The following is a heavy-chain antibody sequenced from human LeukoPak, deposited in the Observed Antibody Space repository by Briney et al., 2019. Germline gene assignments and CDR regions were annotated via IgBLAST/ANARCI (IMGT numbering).Heavy chain of an antibody. CDR1: GFTFGDYA. J-gene: IGHJ6*02. CDR2: IRSKAYGGTI. Sequence: GGSLRLSCTTSGFTFGDYAMSWVRQAPGKGLEWVGFIRSKAYGGTIEYAACVKGRFTISRDDSKSIAYLQMNSQKIEDTALYYCTRGPIQLWIHNAMDVWGQGTTVTVSS. V-gene: IGHV3-49*04. D-gene: IGHD5-18*01. CDR3: TRGPIQLWIHNAMDV.